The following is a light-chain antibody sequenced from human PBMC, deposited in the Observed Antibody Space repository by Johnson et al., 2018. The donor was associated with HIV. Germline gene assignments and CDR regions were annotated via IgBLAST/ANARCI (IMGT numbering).Light chain of an antibody. J-gene: IGLJ1*01. Sequence: QSVLTQPPSVSAAPGQKVTISCSGSSSNIGNKYVSWYQQLPGTAPKLLIYENTKRPSGIPDRFSGSKSGTSATLGITGLQTGDEADYYCGTWDSNLSVYVFGTGTKVSVL. V-gene: IGLV1-51*02. CDR1: SSNIGNKY. CDR2: ENT. CDR3: GTWDSNLSVYV.